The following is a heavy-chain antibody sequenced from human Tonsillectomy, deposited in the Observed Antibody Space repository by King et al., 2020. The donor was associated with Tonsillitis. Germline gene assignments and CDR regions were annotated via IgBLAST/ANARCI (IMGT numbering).Heavy chain of an antibody. CDR3: AKIGTAYGAFDI. Sequence: QLVQSGAEVKKPGASVKVSCKASGYTFTGYHMHWVRQSSGQGLEWMGWISPNSGGTNYAQMFQGRVTMTRDTSITTAYMELSVLRADDTAVDYCAKIGTAYGAFDIWGQGTMVTVSS. CDR2: ISPNSGGT. CDR1: GYTFTGYH. D-gene: IGHD3-10*01. V-gene: IGHV1-2*02. J-gene: IGHJ3*02.